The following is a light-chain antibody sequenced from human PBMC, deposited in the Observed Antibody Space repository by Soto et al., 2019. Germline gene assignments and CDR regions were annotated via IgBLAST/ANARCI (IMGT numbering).Light chain of an antibody. CDR2: GPS. J-gene: IGKJ5*01. V-gene: IGKV3-15*01. CDR3: QQYGNWPLT. Sequence: ETVMTQSPATLSVSPGERTTLSCRASQSVSGDLAWYQQNPCQAPRLLIYGPSTRATGIPARFSGSGSGTEFTLTISSLQSEDFAVYYCQQYGNWPLTFGQGTRLELK. CDR1: QSVSGD.